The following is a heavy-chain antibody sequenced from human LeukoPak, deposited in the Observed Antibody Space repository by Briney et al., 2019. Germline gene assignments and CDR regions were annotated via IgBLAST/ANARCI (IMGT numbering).Heavy chain of an antibody. CDR1: GFAFSSYA. CDR2: ISGSGGST. D-gene: IGHD2-2*01. J-gene: IGHJ5*02. V-gene: IGHV3-23*01. Sequence: PGGSLRLSCAASGFAFSSYAMSWVRQAPGKGLEWVSAISGSGGSTYYADSVKGRFTISRDNSKNTLYLQMNSLRAEDTAVYYCAKDVSVVPAAIFDPCGQGTLVTVSS. CDR3: AKDVSVVPAAIFDP.